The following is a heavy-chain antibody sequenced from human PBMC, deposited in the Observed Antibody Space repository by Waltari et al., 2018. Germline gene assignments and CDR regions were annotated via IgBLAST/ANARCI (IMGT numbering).Heavy chain of an antibody. D-gene: IGHD3-3*01. CDR3: ARRSEAVPFDY. CDR2: INHSGST. CDR1: GGSFSGYY. Sequence: QVQLQQWGAGLLKPSETLSLTCAVYGGSFSGYYWSWIRQPPGKGLEWIGEINHSGSTNYNPSLKSRVNISVDTSKNQCSLKLSSVTAADTAVYYCARRSEAVPFDYWGQGTLVTVSS. J-gene: IGHJ4*02. V-gene: IGHV4-34*01.